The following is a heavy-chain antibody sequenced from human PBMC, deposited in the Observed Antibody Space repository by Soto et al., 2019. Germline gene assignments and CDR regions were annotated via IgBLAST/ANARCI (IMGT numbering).Heavy chain of an antibody. V-gene: IGHV3-23*01. J-gene: IGHJ4*02. CDR1: GFTFSNYA. D-gene: IGHD3-16*01. CDR2: ISGRGGRS. Sequence: EVQLLDSGGGLVQPGGSLRLSCAASGFTFSNYAMTWVRQGPGKGLEWVSGISGRGGRSYYADCVKGRFTISRDNSKSTLYLQMNSLRSADTAVYYCAKAYFVWSSEQPYYFDYWGQGTLVTVSS. CDR3: AKAYFVWSSEQPYYFDY.